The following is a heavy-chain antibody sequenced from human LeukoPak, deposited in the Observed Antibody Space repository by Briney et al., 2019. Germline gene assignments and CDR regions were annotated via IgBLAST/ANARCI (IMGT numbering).Heavy chain of an antibody. Sequence: GGTLRLSCVASGFTFSSHGMNWVRQAPGKGLEWVSGIIPSGHTTYYADSVRGRFTISRDNAKNSVFLQMNSLRTDDTAVYYCARVGYSSSSFDYWGQGTLVTVSS. CDR2: IIPSGHTT. CDR1: GFTFSSHG. CDR3: ARVGYSSSSFDY. V-gene: IGHV3-48*04. J-gene: IGHJ4*02. D-gene: IGHD6-6*01.